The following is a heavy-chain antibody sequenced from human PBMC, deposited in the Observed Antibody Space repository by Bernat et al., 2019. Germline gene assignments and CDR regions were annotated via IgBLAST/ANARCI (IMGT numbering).Heavy chain of an antibody. CDR1: GFTFSSYG. CDR2: IWYDGSNK. Sequence: QVQLVESGGGVVQPGRSLRLSCAASGFTFSSYGMHWVRQAPGKGLEWVAVIWYDGSNKYYADCGKGRLTISRDNSRNTLYLQMNSLRDEDTAVYYCAGSIVVVPAAVWYYFDYWGQGTLVTVSS. J-gene: IGHJ4*02. V-gene: IGHV3-33*01. D-gene: IGHD2-2*01. CDR3: AGSIVVVPAAVWYYFDY.